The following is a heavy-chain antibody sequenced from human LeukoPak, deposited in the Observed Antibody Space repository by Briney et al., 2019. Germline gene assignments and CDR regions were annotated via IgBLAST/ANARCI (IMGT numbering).Heavy chain of an antibody. D-gene: IGHD3-22*01. CDR1: GGTFSSYA. Sequence: ASVKVSCKASGGTFSSYAISWVRQAPGQGLEWMGGIIPIFGTANYAQKFQGRVTITADESTSTAYMELSSLRSEDTAVYYCGRSGSGYYLVYYFDYWGQGTLVTVSS. CDR3: GRSGSGYYLVYYFDY. CDR2: IIPIFGTA. V-gene: IGHV1-69*13. J-gene: IGHJ4*02.